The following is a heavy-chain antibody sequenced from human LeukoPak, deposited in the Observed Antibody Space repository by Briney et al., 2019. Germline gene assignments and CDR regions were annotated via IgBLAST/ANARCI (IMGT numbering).Heavy chain of an antibody. Sequence: SETLSLTCTVSGGSVSSGSYYWSWIRQPPGKGLEWIGYIYYSGSTNYNPSLKSRVTISVDTSKNQFSLKLSSVPAADTAVYYCARGYSSGWGLYWYFDLWGRGTLVTVSS. CDR3: ARGYSSGWGLYWYFDL. CDR2: IYYSGST. CDR1: GGSVSSGSYY. J-gene: IGHJ2*01. D-gene: IGHD6-19*01. V-gene: IGHV4-61*01.